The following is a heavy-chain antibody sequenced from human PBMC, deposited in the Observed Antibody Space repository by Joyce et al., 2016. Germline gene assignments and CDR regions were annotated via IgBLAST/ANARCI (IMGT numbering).Heavy chain of an antibody. CDR2: ISYDGNNK. D-gene: IGHD3-22*01. J-gene: IGHJ4*02. Sequence: QVQLVEYGGGMVQPGRSLRLSCAASGFSFSTYVMYWVRQAPGKGLECVAVISYDGNNKYYADSVKGRFTVSRDNSKNTLYLQVNSLRAEDTAVYYCARGADTSGYYPAYWGQGTLVTVSS. CDR3: ARGADTSGYYPAY. CDR1: GFSFSTYV. V-gene: IGHV3-30-3*01.